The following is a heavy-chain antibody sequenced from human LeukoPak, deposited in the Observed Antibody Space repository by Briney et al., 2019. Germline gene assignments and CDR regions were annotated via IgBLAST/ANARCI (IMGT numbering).Heavy chain of an antibody. Sequence: SETLSLTCAVYGGSFSGYYWGWIRQPPGKGLEWIGSIYYSGSTYYNPSLKSRVTISVDTSKNQFSLKPSSVTAAATAVYYCARKDYYDRNFDYWGQGTLVTVSS. J-gene: IGHJ4*02. CDR3: ARKDYYDRNFDY. CDR2: IYYSGST. CDR1: GGSFSGYY. V-gene: IGHV4-39*01. D-gene: IGHD3-22*01.